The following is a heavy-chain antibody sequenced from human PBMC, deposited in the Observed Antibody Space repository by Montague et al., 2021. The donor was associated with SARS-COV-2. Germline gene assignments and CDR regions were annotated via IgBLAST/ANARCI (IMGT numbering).Heavy chain of an antibody. D-gene: IGHD3-22*01. CDR3: RVGNYYDSISDN. J-gene: IGHJ4*02. CDR2: ISNSGDTK. Sequence: SLRLSCAASGFIFSSYEMNWVRQAPGKGLEWVSYISNSGDTKYYADSVKGRFTISRDNAKNSLYPQMSSLRAEDTAVYYCRVGNYYDSISDNWGQGSLVTVSS. CDR1: GFIFSSYE. V-gene: IGHV3-48*03.